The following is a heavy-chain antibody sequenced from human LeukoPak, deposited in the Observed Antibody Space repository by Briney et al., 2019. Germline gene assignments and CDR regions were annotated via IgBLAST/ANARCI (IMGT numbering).Heavy chain of an antibody. Sequence: NPSETLSLTCTVSGGSISSYYWSWIRQPPGKGLEWIGYIYYGGSTNYNPSLKSRVTISVDTSKNQFSLKLSSVTAADTAVYYCASGGGGSWDYFDYWGQGTLVTVSS. CDR3: ASGGGGSWDYFDY. CDR2: IYYGGST. V-gene: IGHV4-59*01. J-gene: IGHJ4*02. CDR1: GGSISSYY. D-gene: IGHD3-16*01.